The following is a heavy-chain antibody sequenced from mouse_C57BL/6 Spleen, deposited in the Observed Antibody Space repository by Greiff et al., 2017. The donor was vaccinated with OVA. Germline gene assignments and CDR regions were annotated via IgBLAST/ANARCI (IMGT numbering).Heavy chain of an antibody. J-gene: IGHJ4*01. V-gene: IGHV1-81*01. CDR1: GYTFTSYG. D-gene: IGHD2-2*01. Sequence: VQLQQSGAELARPGASVKLSCKASGYTFTSYGISWVKQRTGQGLEWIGEIYPRSGNTYYNEKFKGKSTLTADKSSSTAYMELRSLTSEDSAVYVCARGGGYYDAMDYWGQGTSVTVSS. CDR2: IYPRSGNT. CDR3: ARGGGYYDAMDY.